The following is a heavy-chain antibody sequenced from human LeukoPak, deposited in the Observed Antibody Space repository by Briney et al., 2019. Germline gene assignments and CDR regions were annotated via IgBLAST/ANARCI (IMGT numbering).Heavy chain of an antibody. V-gene: IGHV3-23*05. CDR1: GFTFYKYG. CDR2: SDTSGNNG. D-gene: IGHD1-7*01. CDR3: AKGGTGTTIRYFDY. Sequence: GSLRLSCAASGFTFYKYGMNCVRQAPGKGLEWVSLSDTSGNNGYYADSVQGRFTISRDNSKNSLYLHMNNLRAEDTAVYYCAKGGTGTTIRYFDYWGQGALVTVSS. J-gene: IGHJ4*02.